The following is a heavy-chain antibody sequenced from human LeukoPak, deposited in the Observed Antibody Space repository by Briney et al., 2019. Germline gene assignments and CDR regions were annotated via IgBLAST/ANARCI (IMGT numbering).Heavy chain of an antibody. CDR2: ISGSGATA. V-gene: IGHV3-23*01. J-gene: IGHJ4*02. CDR1: GFTFSSYT. CDR3: AKDDYGSGSPGY. Sequence: GGSLRLSCEVSGFTFSSYTMSWVRQAPGKGLEWVSAISGSGATAYYADSVKGRFTISRDNSKNTLWLQMSSLRGDDTAVYYCAKDDYGSGSPGYWGQGTLVTVSS. D-gene: IGHD3-10*01.